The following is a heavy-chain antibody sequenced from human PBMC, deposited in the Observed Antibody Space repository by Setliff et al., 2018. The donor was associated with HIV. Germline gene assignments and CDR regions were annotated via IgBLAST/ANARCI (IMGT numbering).Heavy chain of an antibody. CDR1: GLTFTNYW. D-gene: IGHD6-19*01. V-gene: IGHV3-74*01. Sequence: GGSLRLSCAASGLTFTNYWMHWFRQAPGMGLVWVSRINSAGTNIAYADSVKGRFAISRDNAKNTLYLQMNTLRAEDTAVYYCAGGYLSGWSATAANWGQGALVTVSS. J-gene: IGHJ4*02. CDR2: INSAGTNI. CDR3: AGGYLSGWSATAAN.